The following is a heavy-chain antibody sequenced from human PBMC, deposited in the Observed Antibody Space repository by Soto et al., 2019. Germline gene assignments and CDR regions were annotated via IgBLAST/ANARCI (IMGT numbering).Heavy chain of an antibody. J-gene: IGHJ4*02. CDR1: GGTNSSHT. D-gene: IGHD6-6*01. V-gene: IGHV1-69*02. CDR3: ARVDPSSSVDY. CDR2: IIPILGIA. Sequence: GASVKVSCKASGGTNSSHTRRWVRQAPGQGLEWMGRIIPILGIANYAQKFQGRVTITADKSTSTAYMELSSLRSEDTAVYYCARVDPSSSVDYWGQGTLVTVSS.